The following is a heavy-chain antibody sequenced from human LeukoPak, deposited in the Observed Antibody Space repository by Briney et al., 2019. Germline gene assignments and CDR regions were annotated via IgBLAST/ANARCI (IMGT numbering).Heavy chain of an antibody. CDR3: ARGTRRITMVRGVKDGMDV. J-gene: IGHJ6*02. V-gene: IGHV1-2*02. D-gene: IGHD3-10*01. CDR1: GYTFTGYY. CDR2: INPNSGGT. Sequence: ASVKVSCMASGYTFTGYYMHWVRQAPGQGLEWMGWINPNSGGTNYAQKFQGRVTMTRDTSISTAYMELSRLRSDDTAVYYCARGTRRITMVRGVKDGMDVWGQGTTVTVSS.